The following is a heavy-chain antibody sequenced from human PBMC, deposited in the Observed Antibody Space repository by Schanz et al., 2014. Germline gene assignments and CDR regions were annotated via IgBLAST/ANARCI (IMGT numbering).Heavy chain of an antibody. D-gene: IGHD3-3*01. Sequence: EVHLLESGGGLVQPGGSLRLSCAASGFGFSSYSMNWVRQAPGKGLEWVSYISGSSRTIYYADSMKGRFTVSRDNAENALYLQMNSLRAEDTAVYYCVRDSFFAFDYWGQGTLVTVSS. J-gene: IGHJ4*02. CDR3: VRDSFFAFDY. V-gene: IGHV3-48*01. CDR1: GFGFSSYS. CDR2: ISGSSRTI.